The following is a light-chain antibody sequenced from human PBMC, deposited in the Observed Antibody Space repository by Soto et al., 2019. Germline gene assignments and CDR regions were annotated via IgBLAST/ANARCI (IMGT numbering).Light chain of an antibody. V-gene: IGKV3-15*01. Sequence: EIVMTQSPATLSVSPGERATLSCRASQTISSLLAWYQQKPGQAPRLIIYRASTRAAGLPDRFSGSGSGTEFTLTISSLQSEDFAVYYCQQYWKWPITFGQGTRLEIK. CDR3: QQYWKWPIT. CDR1: QTISSL. CDR2: RAS. J-gene: IGKJ5*01.